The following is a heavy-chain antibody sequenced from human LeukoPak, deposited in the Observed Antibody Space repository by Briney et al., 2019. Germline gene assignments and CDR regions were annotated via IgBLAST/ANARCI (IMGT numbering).Heavy chain of an antibody. CDR2: IIPILGIA. V-gene: IGHV1-69*04. CDR1: GGTFSSYA. D-gene: IGHD3-9*01. J-gene: IGHJ6*02. Sequence: SVKVSCKASGGTFSSYAISWVRQAPGQGLEWMGRIIPILGIANYAQKFQGRVTITADKSTSTAYMELSSLRSEDTAVYYCASRRKLRYFDWLPLPSKYYGMDVWGQGTTVTVSS. CDR3: ASRRKLRYFDWLPLPSKYYGMDV.